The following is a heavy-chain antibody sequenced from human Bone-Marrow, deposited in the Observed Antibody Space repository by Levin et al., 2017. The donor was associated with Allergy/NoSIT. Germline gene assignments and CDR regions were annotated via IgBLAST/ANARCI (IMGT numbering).Heavy chain of an antibody. V-gene: IGHV1-2*02. Sequence: ASVKVSCKASGYTFTGYYMHWVRQAPGQGLEWMGWINPNSGGTNYAQMFQGRVTMTRDTSISTAYMELSRLRSDDTAVYYCAREAITNNWFDPWGQGTLVTVSS. CDR3: AREAITNNWFDP. CDR1: GYTFTGYY. J-gene: IGHJ5*02. CDR2: INPNSGGT. D-gene: IGHD1-14*01.